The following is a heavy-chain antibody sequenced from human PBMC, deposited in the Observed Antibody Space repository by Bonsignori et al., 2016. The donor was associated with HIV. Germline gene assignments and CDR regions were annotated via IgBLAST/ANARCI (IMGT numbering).Heavy chain of an antibody. J-gene: IGHJ4*02. CDR3: AREGVAVIDY. Sequence: EVQLVESGGGLVQPGGSPRLSCAASGFTLSGHWMHWVRQVPGKGLVWVSRISRDGASKDYADSVRGRFTISREDADNTLFLQMDNLKAEDTALYYCAREGVAVIDYWGQGTLVTVSS. CDR1: GFTLSGHW. CDR2: ISRDGASK. V-gene: IGHV3-74*01. D-gene: IGHD6-19*01.